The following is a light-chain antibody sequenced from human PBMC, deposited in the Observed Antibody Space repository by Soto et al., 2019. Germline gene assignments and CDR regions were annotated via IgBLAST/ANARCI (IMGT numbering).Light chain of an antibody. V-gene: IGKV3-20*01. CDR2: GAS. J-gene: IGKJ1*01. CDR1: QSVSSNS. CDR3: QQCDGSPPWT. Sequence: IVLTQSPGTLSFSPGERSSLSCRSSQSVSSNSLAWYQQKPCQAPRLLIYGASSRAPGIPDRFSGSGSGTDFTLTISRLEPEDFAVYYCQQCDGSPPWTFGQGTKVDIK.